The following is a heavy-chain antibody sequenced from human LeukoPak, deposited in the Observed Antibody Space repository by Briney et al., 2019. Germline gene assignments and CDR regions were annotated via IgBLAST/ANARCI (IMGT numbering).Heavy chain of an antibody. Sequence: PGGSLRLSCAASGFTFDDYAMHWVRQAPGKGLEWVSGISWNSFTIGYADSVKGRFTISRDNAKNSLYLQMNSLRPEDTAVYYCARRDLEGWYFDLWGRGTLVTVSS. CDR1: GFTFDDYA. J-gene: IGHJ2*01. V-gene: IGHV3-9*01. CDR2: ISWNSFTI. CDR3: ARRDLEGWYFDL.